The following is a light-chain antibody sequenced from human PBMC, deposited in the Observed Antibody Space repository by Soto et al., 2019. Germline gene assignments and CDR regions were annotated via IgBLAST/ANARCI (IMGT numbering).Light chain of an antibody. J-gene: IGKJ1*01. CDR3: QQYNNWPV. CDR1: QGIRND. V-gene: IGKV1-6*01. CDR2: AAS. Sequence: AIQMTQSPSSLSASVGDRVTITCRASQGIRNDLGWYQQKPGKAPKLLIYAASSLQSGVPSRFSGSGSGTEFTLTISSLQSEDFAVYYCQQYNNWPVFGQGTKVDIK.